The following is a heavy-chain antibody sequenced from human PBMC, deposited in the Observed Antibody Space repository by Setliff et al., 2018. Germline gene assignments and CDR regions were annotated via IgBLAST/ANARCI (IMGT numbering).Heavy chain of an antibody. V-gene: IGHV5-51*01. CDR1: GYSFTSYW. CDR2: IYPGGSDT. D-gene: IGHD3-22*01. CDR3: ARQFYYDSSGTGAFDI. Sequence: GESLKISCKGSGYSFTSYWIGWVRQMPGKGLEWMGIIYPGGSDTRYSPSFQGQVTISADKSISTAYLQWSSLKASDTAMYYCARQFYYDSSGTGAFDIWGQGTMVTVSS. J-gene: IGHJ3*02.